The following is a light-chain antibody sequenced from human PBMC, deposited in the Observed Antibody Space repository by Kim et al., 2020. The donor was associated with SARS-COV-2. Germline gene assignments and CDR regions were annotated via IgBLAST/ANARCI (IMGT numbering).Light chain of an antibody. J-gene: IGLJ3*02. V-gene: IGLV2-14*01. CDR1: NTDVGGYNY. Sequence: QSALTQPASMSGSPGQSITSSCAGTNTDVGGYNYVFWYQQHPNKVPKLIIYDVSKRPSGISNRFSGSKSDNTASLTISGLQAEDEADYYCCSYRTSNSWVFGGGTKLTVL. CDR2: DVS. CDR3: CSYRTSNSWV.